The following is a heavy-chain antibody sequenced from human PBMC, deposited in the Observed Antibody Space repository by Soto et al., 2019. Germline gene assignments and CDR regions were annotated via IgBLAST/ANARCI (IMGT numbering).Heavy chain of an antibody. D-gene: IGHD6-19*01. CDR1: GYTLSSYY. J-gene: IGHJ3*02. Sequence: ASVKVSCKASGYTLSSYYMHWVRQAPGQGLEWMGIINPSGGSTSYAQKFQGRVTMTRDTSTSTVYMELSSLRSEDTAVYYCARGRGSRIAVAGDAFDIWGQGTMVTVSS. V-gene: IGHV1-46*01. CDR3: ARGRGSRIAVAGDAFDI. CDR2: INPSGGST.